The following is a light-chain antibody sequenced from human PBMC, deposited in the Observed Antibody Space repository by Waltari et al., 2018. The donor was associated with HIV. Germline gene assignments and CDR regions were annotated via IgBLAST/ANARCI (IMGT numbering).Light chain of an antibody. CDR3: CSHAGNFIFV. J-gene: IGLJ1*01. CDR2: DVN. CDR1: SSYVDTF. V-gene: IGLV2-11*01. Sequence: QSALTQPHSVSGSPGQYLTISCTGTSSYVDTFVSWYQQHPGKAPKVIIYDVNKRPSGVPDRFSGSKSGNTASLTISGLQAEDEADYHCCSHAGNFIFVFGTGTKVTVL.